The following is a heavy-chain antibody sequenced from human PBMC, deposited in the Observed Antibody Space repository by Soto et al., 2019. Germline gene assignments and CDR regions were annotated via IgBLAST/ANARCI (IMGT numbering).Heavy chain of an antibody. Sequence: QVQLVESGGGVVQPGRSLRLSCAASGFTFSSYGMHWVRQAPGKGLEWVAVISYDGSNKYYADSVKGRFTISRDNSKKTLYLQMNSLRAEDTAVYYCAPEIGGGDDYWGQGTLVTVSS. CDR1: GFTFSSYG. V-gene: IGHV3-30*03. D-gene: IGHD3-16*01. CDR3: APEIGGGDDY. CDR2: ISYDGSNK. J-gene: IGHJ4*02.